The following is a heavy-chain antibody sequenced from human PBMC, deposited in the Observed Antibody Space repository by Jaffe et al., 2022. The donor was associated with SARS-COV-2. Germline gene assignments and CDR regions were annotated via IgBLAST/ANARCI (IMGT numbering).Heavy chain of an antibody. D-gene: IGHD3-3*01. V-gene: IGHV3-48*02. CDR1: GFSFSDYG. CDR2: VDSSSITT. CDR3: TRESRHLDGGGMDV. Sequence: EVQLLESGGGLVQPGGSLRLSCAASGFSFSDYGMNWVRQAPGKGLEWVSYVDSSSITTYYGDSVTGRFTISRDNAKNSLFLQMNSLRDEDTGVFYCTRESRHLDGGGMDVWGQGTTVIVSS. J-gene: IGHJ6*02.